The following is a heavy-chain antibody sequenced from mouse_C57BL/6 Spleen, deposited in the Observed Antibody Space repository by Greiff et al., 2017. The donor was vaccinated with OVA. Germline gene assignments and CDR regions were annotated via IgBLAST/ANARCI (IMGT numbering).Heavy chain of an antibody. CDR1: GFTFSSYA. CDR2: ISTGGSYT. CDR3: ARDSDYGFDY. D-gene: IGHD1-1*01. Sequence: DVHLVESGGGLVQPGGSLTLSCAASGFTFSSYAMAWVRQTQETRLERVATISTGGSYTYYPDHVKGRFTSSRENAKNNLYLQMSHLKSEDTAMYYCARDSDYGFDYWGQGTTLTVSS. V-gene: IGHV5-4*01. J-gene: IGHJ2*01.